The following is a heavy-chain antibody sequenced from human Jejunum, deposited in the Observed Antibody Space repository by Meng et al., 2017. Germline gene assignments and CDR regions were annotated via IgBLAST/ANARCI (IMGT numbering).Heavy chain of an antibody. D-gene: IGHD1-26*01. CDR2: TYYRSKWYI. J-gene: IGHJ4*02. V-gene: IGHV6-1*01. CDR3: AGGGLVRSTRGYFDY. CDR1: GDSVSSNSAG. Sequence: QIQLQQSGPGLVKPSQTLSHTCPSSGDSVSSNSAGWNWIRQSPSRGLEWLGRTYYRSKWYIDYAVSVKSRITINPDTSKNQFSLHLNSVTPEDTAVYYCAGGGLVRSTRGYFDYWGQGTLVTVSS.